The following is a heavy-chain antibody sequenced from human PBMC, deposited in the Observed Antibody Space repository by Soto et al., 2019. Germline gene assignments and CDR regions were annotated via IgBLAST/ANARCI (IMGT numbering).Heavy chain of an antibody. CDR3: ARESHCGGDCYENWFDP. D-gene: IGHD2-21*02. J-gene: IGHJ5*02. V-gene: IGHV4-59*01. CDR1: GGSISSYY. CDR2: IYYSGST. Sequence: PSETLSLTCTVSGGSISSYYWSWIRQPPGKGLEWIGYIYYSGSTNYNPSLKSRVTISVDTSKNQFSLKLSSVTAADTAVYYCARESHCGGDCYENWFDPWGQGTLVTVSS.